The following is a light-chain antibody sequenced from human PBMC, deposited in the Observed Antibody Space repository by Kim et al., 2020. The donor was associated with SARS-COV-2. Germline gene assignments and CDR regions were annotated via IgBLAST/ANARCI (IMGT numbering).Light chain of an antibody. V-gene: IGKV3-20*01. CDR2: GAS. CDR1: QSVSSSF. CDR3: QQYDKSPET. J-gene: IGKJ1*01. Sequence: SPGERATLSCRASQSVSSSFLAWYQQRPGQTPRLLIYGASTRATGIPDRFSGSGSGTDFTLTISRLEPEEFAVYYCQQYDKSPETFGQGTKVDIK.